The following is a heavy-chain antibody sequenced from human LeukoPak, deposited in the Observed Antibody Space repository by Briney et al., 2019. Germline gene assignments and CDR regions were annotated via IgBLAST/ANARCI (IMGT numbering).Heavy chain of an antibody. CDR2: ISSSSSYI. J-gene: IGHJ4*02. CDR1: GFTFSSYS. V-gene: IGHV3-21*01. Sequence: GGSLRLSCAASGFTFSSYSMTWVRQAPGKGLEWVSSISSSSSYIYYADSVKGRFTISRDNAKNSLYLQMNSLRAEDTAVYYCARDKDRYYDSSGYYGYWGQGTLVTVSS. D-gene: IGHD3-22*01. CDR3: ARDKDRYYDSSGYYGY.